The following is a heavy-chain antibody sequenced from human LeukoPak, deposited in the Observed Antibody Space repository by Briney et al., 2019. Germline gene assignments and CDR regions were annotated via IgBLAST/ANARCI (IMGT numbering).Heavy chain of an antibody. Sequence: GGSLRLSCAASGFTFGTYAMSRVRQAPGKGLEWVSTIDNSGGYTYYGDSVKGRFTISRDNSKNTLFLQMNSLRVEDSAVYYCARRLDYWGQGTLVTVSS. CDR2: IDNSGGYT. J-gene: IGHJ4*02. D-gene: IGHD4-11*01. CDR3: ARRLDY. V-gene: IGHV3-23*01. CDR1: GFTFGTYA.